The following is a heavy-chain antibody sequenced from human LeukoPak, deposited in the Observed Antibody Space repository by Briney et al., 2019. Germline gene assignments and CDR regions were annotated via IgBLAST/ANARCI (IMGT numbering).Heavy chain of an antibody. CDR2: IKQDGSEK. D-gene: IGHD6-19*01. Sequence: GGSLRLSCTASGFTFSSYWMSWVRQAPGKGLEWVANIKQDGSEKYYVDSVKGRFTISRDNAKNSLYLQMNSLRAEDTAVYHCARYSYSSGWYVDYWGQGTLVTVSS. J-gene: IGHJ4*02. CDR3: ARYSYSSGWYVDY. V-gene: IGHV3-7*01. CDR1: GFTFSSYW.